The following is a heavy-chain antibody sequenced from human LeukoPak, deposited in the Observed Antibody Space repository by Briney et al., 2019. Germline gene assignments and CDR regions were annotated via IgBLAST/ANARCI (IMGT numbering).Heavy chain of an antibody. J-gene: IGHJ4*02. CDR3: AKVVSGYHFDY. V-gene: IGHV3-23*01. CDR2: ISSSGGNT. CDR1: GFTFSSYG. D-gene: IGHD5-12*01. Sequence: PGGSLRLSCAASGFTFSSYGMSWVRRAPGKGPEWFSGISSSGGNTYYADSVKRRFTISRDNSQNTLYLQMNTLRAEDTAVYYCAKVVSGYHFDYWGQGTLVTVSS.